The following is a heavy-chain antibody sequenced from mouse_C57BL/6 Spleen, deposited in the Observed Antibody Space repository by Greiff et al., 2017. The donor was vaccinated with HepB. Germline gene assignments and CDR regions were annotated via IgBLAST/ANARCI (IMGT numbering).Heavy chain of an antibody. Sequence: EVKLQESGPELVKPGASVKISCKASGYSFTDYNMNWVKQSNGKSLEWIGVINPNYGTTSYNQKFKGKATLTVDQSSSTAYMQLNSLTSEDSAVYYCAIQLTGFFGGYYFDYWGQGTTLTVSS. V-gene: IGHV1-39*01. CDR2: INPNYGTT. J-gene: IGHJ2*01. CDR3: AIQLTGFFGGYYFDY. CDR1: GYSFTDYN. D-gene: IGHD4-1*01.